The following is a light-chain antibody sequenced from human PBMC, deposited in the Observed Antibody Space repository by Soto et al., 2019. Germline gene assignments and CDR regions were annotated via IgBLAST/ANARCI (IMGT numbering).Light chain of an antibody. CDR1: QSISTF. CDR3: QQSYTSPRT. J-gene: IGKJ1*01. CDR2: AAT. V-gene: IGKV1-39*01. Sequence: DIQMTQSPSSLSASVGDRVSVTCRASQSISTFLTWYQQRPGEAPKLLIYAATSLQSGVPSRFSGSGSGADFTLTIARLQPEDFATYYCQQSYTSPRTFGQGTKVEFK.